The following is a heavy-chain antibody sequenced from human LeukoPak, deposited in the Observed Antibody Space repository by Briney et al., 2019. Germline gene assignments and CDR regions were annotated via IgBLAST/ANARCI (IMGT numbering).Heavy chain of an antibody. J-gene: IGHJ4*02. CDR1: GFTFTKYW. CDR3: ANTVGHYSHN. CDR2: IHQDGSET. Sequence: VGSLRLSCAASGFTFTKYWMAWVRQAPAKGLEWVASIHQDGSETHSIDSGRFTISRDNAKNSLYLQMNSLRDEDTAVYYCANTVGHYSHNWGQGTLVTVSS. V-gene: IGHV3-7*05. D-gene: IGHD4-11*01.